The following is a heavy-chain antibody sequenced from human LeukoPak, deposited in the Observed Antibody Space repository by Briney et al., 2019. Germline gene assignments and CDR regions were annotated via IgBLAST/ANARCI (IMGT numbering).Heavy chain of an antibody. Sequence: ASVKVSCKASGYTFTSYGIGWVRQAPGQGLEWMGWISAYNGNTNYAQKLQGRVTMTTDTSTSTAYMELRSLRSDDTAVYYCARDESIVASDAFDIWGQGTMVTVSS. CDR2: ISAYNGNT. V-gene: IGHV1-18*01. CDR1: GYTFTSYG. J-gene: IGHJ3*02. CDR3: ARDESIVASDAFDI. D-gene: IGHD5-12*01.